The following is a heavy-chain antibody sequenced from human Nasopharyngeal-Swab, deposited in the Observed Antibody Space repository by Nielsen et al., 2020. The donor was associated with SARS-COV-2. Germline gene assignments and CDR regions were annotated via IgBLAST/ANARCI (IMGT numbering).Heavy chain of an antibody. V-gene: IGHV3-9*01. CDR3: AKDVGIAVAGSGFDY. D-gene: IGHD6-19*01. CDR2: ISWNSGRI. CDR1: GFTFDDYA. Sequence: SLTISCAASGFTFDDYAMHWVRQVPGKGLEWVSGISWNSGRIGYADSVKGRFTISRDNAENSLYLQMNSLRAEDTAFYYCAKDVGIAVAGSGFDYWGQGALVTVSS. J-gene: IGHJ4*02.